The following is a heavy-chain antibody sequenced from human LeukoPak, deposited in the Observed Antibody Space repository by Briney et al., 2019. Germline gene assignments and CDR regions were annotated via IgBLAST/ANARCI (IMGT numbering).Heavy chain of an antibody. Sequence: SETLSLTCAIYGGSFSGHYWSRIRQPPGKGLEWIGEINHSGSTNYNPSLKSRVTISVDTSRNQFSLNLCSVTAADTAVYYCARVEVIAAAGTNHAFDIWGQGTMVTVSS. CDR1: GGSFSGHY. J-gene: IGHJ3*02. D-gene: IGHD6-13*01. CDR2: INHSGST. CDR3: ARVEVIAAAGTNHAFDI. V-gene: IGHV4-34*01.